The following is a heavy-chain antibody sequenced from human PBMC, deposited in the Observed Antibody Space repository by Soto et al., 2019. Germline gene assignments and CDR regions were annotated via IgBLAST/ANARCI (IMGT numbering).Heavy chain of an antibody. V-gene: IGHV4-59*01. Sequence: PSETLSLTCTVSGGSISSYYWSWIRQPPGKGLEWIGYIYYSGSTNYNPSLKSRVTISVDTSKNQFSLKLSSVTAADTTVYYCARAIGTFDPRFLEWGTGYYKDVWGKGTTVTVSS. J-gene: IGHJ6*03. D-gene: IGHD3-3*01. CDR1: GGSISSYY. CDR2: IYYSGST. CDR3: ARAIGTFDPRFLEWGTGYYKDV.